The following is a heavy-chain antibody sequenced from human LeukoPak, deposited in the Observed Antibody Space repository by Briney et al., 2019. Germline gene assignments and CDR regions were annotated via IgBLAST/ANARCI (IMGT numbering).Heavy chain of an antibody. CDR2: IDHSGST. D-gene: IGHD6-19*01. CDR3: ARANARLVFGGGYFDY. V-gene: IGHV4-38-2*02. Sequence: SETLSLTCTVSGYSISRGYYWGWIRPPPGKGLEGTGSIDHSGSTYYNPSLKSRITISVDTSKNQFSLKLSSVTAADTAVYYCARANARLVFGGGYFDYWGQGTLVTVSS. J-gene: IGHJ4*02. CDR1: GYSISRGYY.